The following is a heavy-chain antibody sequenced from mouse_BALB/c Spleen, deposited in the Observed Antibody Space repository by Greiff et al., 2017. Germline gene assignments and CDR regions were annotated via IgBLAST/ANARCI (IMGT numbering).Heavy chain of an antibody. CDR3: TRQGLPYAMDY. Sequence: EVQLQQSGTVLARPGASVKMSCKASGYTFTSYWMHWVKQRPGQGLEWIGAIYPGNSDTSYNQKFKGKAKLTAVTSTSTAYMELSSLTNEDSAVYYCTRQGLPYAMDYWGQGTSVTVSS. CDR1: GYTFTSYW. CDR2: IYPGNSDT. J-gene: IGHJ4*01. V-gene: IGHV1-5*01. D-gene: IGHD3-1*01.